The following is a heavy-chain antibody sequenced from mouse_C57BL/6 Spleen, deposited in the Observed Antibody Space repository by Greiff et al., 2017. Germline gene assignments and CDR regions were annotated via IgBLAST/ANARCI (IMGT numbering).Heavy chain of an antibody. CDR2: IDPEDGET. Sequence: EVNVVESGAELVKPGASVKLSCTASGFNIKDYYMHWVKQRTEQGLEWIGRIDPEDGETKYAPKFQGKATITADTSSNTAYLQRSSLTSEDTAVYYCARGGLLSTGYFDVWGTGTTVTVSS. J-gene: IGHJ1*03. CDR3: ARGGLLSTGYFDV. CDR1: GFNIKDYY. D-gene: IGHD2-3*01. V-gene: IGHV14-2*01.